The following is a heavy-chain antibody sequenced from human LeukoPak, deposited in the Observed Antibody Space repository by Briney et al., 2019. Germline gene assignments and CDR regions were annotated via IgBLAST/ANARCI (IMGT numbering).Heavy chain of an antibody. CDR1: GGSISSYY. Sequence: SETLSLTCTVSGGSISSYYWSWIRQPAGKGLEWIGRIYTSGSTNYNPSLKSRVTMSVDTSKSQFSLKLSSVTAADTAVYYCARDQGGAVTTNDAFDIWGQGTMVTVSS. D-gene: IGHD4-17*01. V-gene: IGHV4-4*07. CDR3: ARDQGGAVTTNDAFDI. CDR2: IYTSGST. J-gene: IGHJ3*02.